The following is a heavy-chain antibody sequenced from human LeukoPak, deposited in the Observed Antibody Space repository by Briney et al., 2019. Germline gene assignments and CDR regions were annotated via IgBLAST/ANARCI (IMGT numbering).Heavy chain of an antibody. CDR2: IYYSGST. Sequence: SETLSLTCTVSGGSISSSSYYWGWIRQPPGKGLEWIGSIYYSGSTYYNPSLKSRVTISVDTSKNQFSLKLSSVTAADTAVYYCALLHYDSSGYWWFDPWGQGTLITVSS. D-gene: IGHD3-22*01. CDR1: GGSISSSSYY. J-gene: IGHJ5*02. CDR3: ALLHYDSSGYWWFDP. V-gene: IGHV4-39*01.